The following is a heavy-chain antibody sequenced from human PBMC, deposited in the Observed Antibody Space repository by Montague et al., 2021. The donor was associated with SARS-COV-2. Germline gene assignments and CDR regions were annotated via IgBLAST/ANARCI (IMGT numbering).Heavy chain of an antibody. V-gene: IGHV4-34*01. CDR2: INQSGRT. CDR1: GGSFSGYY. Sequence: SETLSLTCAVYGGSFSGYYWSWIRQPPGKGLEWIGEINQSGRTNNNPSLKSRVIISVDTSKNQFSLKLSSVTAADTAVYYCARRRSSVWGVTVSAELDYWGQGILVIVSS. D-gene: IGHD3-10*01. CDR3: ARRRSSVWGVTVSAELDY. J-gene: IGHJ4*02.